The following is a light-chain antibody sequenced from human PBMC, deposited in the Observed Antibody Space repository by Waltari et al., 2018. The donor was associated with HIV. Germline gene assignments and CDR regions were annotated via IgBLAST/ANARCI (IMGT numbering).Light chain of an antibody. V-gene: IGKV4-1*01. J-gene: IGKJ3*01. CDR3: QEFYSNHLS. CDR1: QSVLFSSNNKNY. CDR2: WAS. Sequence: DIVMTHSTYSLSVSMVERATINCKSSQSVLFSSNNKNYLAWYQQKPGQPSKLLIYWASTRESGVPHRFRGSGSGTDFALTISSLQAEDVAVYYWQEFYSNHLSFGPGTKVEIK.